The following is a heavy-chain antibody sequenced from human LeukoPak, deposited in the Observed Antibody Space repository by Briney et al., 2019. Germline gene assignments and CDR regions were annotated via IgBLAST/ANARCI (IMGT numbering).Heavy chain of an antibody. Sequence: ASVKVSCKASGYTFTSYDINWVRQATGQGLEWMGWMNPNSGNTGYAQKFQGRVTMTRNTSISTAYMEPSSLRSEDTGVYYCARWLYSSGWAIDYWGQGTLVTVSS. CDR3: ARWLYSSGWAIDY. CDR1: GYTFTSYD. D-gene: IGHD6-19*01. V-gene: IGHV1-8*01. J-gene: IGHJ4*02. CDR2: MNPNSGNT.